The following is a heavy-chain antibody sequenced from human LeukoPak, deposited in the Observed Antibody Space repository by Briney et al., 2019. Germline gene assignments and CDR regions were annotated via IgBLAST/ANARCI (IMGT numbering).Heavy chain of an antibody. V-gene: IGHV3-30*02. Sequence: GGSLRLSCAASGFTFSSYGMHWVRQAPGKGLEWVAFIRYDGSNKYYADSVKGRFTISRDNSKNTLYLQMNSLRAEDTAVYYCAKRGSGWYEDYYYYMDVWGKGTTVTTSS. J-gene: IGHJ6*03. CDR1: GFTFSSYG. CDR3: AKRGSGWYEDYYYYMDV. CDR2: IRYDGSNK. D-gene: IGHD6-19*01.